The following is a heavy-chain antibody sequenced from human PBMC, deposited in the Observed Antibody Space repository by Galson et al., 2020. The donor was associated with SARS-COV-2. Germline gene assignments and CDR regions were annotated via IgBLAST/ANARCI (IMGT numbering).Heavy chain of an antibody. D-gene: IGHD3-22*01. J-gene: IGHJ4*02. CDR3: ARGRLQITMMGVVFTGGSFYFDY. CDR1: GESFSGHH. CDR2: LNQSGTI. V-gene: IGHV4-34*01. Sequence: SETLSLTCAVYGESFSGHHWSWIRQPPGGGLEWMGELNQSGTINYNPSLKSRVTISVDTSKNQFSLNLSAVTAADTAVYYCARGRLQITMMGVVFTGGSFYFDYWGQGTLVTVSS.